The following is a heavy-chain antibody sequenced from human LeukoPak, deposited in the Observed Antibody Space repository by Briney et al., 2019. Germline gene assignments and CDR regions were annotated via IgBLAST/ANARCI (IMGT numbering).Heavy chain of an antibody. CDR1: GYSFTSYW. CDR2: IYPGDSNT. J-gene: IGHJ3*02. D-gene: IGHD2-2*01. V-gene: IGHV5-51*01. CDR3: ATMANGLGYCTSTTCSDAFDI. Sequence: GESLKISCKSSGYSFTSYWIGWVRQMPGKGLEWMGIIYPGDSNTRYSPSFQGQVTISADKSISTAYLQWSSLKASDTAMYYCATMANGLGYCTSTTCSDAFDIWGQGTMVTVSS.